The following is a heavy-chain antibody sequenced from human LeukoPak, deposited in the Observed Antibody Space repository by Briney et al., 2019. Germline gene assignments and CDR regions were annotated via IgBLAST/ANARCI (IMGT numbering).Heavy chain of an antibody. V-gene: IGHV3-66*01. Sequence: GGSLRLSCTASGFTVNYNYMSWVRQAPGKGLEWVSVIYSGGSTYYADSVKGRFTISRDDSKYTVYLQMNSLRVEDTAVYYCARVKVGITYWFDPWGQGTLVTVSS. CDR2: IYSGGST. CDR1: GFTVNYNY. CDR3: ARVKVGITYWFDP. D-gene: IGHD1-26*01. J-gene: IGHJ5*02.